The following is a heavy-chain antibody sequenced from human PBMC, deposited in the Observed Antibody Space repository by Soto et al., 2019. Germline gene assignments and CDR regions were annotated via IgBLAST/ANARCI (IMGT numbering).Heavy chain of an antibody. V-gene: IGHV3-23*01. CDR1: GFTFRSYA. Sequence: GGSLRLSCAASGFTFRSYAMIWVRQAPGKGLEWVSAIGSGGTKAFYADSVKDRFTISRDNSKNTLYLQMNSLRAEDTAIYYCAKYLTDTSSSRGVHVLWVPGKMVPVSS. CDR2: IGSGGTKA. J-gene: IGHJ3*01. CDR3: AKYLTDTSSSRGVHVL. D-gene: IGHD6-6*01.